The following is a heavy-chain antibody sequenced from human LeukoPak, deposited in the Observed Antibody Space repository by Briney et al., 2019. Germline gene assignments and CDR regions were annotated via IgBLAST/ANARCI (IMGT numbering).Heavy chain of an antibody. D-gene: IGHD3-16*01. CDR3: VRALMSPPEY. V-gene: IGHV3-74*01. CDR1: GFTFSGYW. Sequence: GGSLRLSCAASGFTFSGYWMHWVPQAPGKGLVWVSRINSDGSSTSYADSVKGRFTISRDNAKNTLYPQMNSLRAEDTAVYYCVRALMSPPEYWGQGTLVTVSS. J-gene: IGHJ4*02. CDR2: INSDGSST.